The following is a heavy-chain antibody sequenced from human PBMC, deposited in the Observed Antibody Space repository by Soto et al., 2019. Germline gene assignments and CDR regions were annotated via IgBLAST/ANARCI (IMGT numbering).Heavy chain of an antibody. CDR3: ARDQPVPTSY. CDR2: IKEDGSEK. Sequence: EVQLVESGGGLVQPGGSLRLSCGGSGFTFSSYWMSWVRQAPGKGLEWVAIIKEDGSEKYYVDPVKGRFTISRDNAKNSLYLQMPALGAEDTAVYYFARDQPVPTSYWGQGTLVTVSS. D-gene: IGHD3-10*01. V-gene: IGHV3-7*01. CDR1: GFTFSSYW. J-gene: IGHJ4*02.